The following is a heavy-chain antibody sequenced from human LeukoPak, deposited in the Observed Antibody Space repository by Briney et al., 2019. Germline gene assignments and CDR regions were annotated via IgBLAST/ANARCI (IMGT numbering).Heavy chain of an antibody. J-gene: IGHJ4*02. CDR2: INHSGST. D-gene: IGHD4-17*01. V-gene: IGHV4-34*01. CDR1: GGSFSGYY. Sequence: PSETLSLTCAVYGGSFSGYYWSWIRQPPGKGLEWIGQINHSGSTNYNPSLKSRVTTSVDTSKNQFSLKLSSVTAADTAVYYCARVRYGDVDYWGQGTLVTVSS. CDR3: ARVRYGDVDY.